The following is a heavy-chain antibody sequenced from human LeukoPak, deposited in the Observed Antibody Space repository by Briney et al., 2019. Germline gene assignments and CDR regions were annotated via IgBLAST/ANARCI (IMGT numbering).Heavy chain of an antibody. J-gene: IGHJ4*02. V-gene: IGHV1-69*13. CDR3: ARSNGGGSGWYGLFDY. CDR2: IIPIFGTA. CDR1: GYTFTSYY. D-gene: IGHD6-19*01. Sequence: GASVKVSCKASGYTFTSYYMHWVRQAPGQGLEWMGGIIPIFGTANYAQKFQGRVTITADESTSTAYMELSSLRSEDTAVYYCARSNGGGSGWYGLFDYWGQGTLVTVSS.